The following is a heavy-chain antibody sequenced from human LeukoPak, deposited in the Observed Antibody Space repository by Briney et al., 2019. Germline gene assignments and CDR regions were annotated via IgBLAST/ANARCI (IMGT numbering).Heavy chain of an antibody. J-gene: IGHJ3*01. CDR2: IRVGSTNT. CDR1: GFSLTNYA. V-gene: IGHV3-23*01. CDR3: TKAPFDLIKGTYDL. Sequence: PGGSLRLSCAASGFSLTNYALTWVRQAPGRGLEWVSSIRVGSTNTYYADSVKGRFTISRDDPRNTFYLYMNSLRPDDTAVYYCTKAPFDLIKGTYDLWGQGTKVTVSS. D-gene: IGHD3-10*01.